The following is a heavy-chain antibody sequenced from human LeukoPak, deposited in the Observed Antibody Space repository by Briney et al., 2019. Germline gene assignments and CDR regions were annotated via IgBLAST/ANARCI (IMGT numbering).Heavy chain of an antibody. V-gene: IGHV3-48*03. J-gene: IGHJ5*02. CDR1: GFTFSSYE. D-gene: IGHD3-10*01. Sequence: SLRLSCAASGFTFSSYEMNSVRQAPRKGLEWVSYISSSGSTIYYADSVKGRFTISRDNAKNSLYLQMNSLRAEDTAVYYCARGARAVLLWLVDPWGQGTLVTVSS. CDR2: ISSSGSTI. CDR3: ARGARAVLLWLVDP.